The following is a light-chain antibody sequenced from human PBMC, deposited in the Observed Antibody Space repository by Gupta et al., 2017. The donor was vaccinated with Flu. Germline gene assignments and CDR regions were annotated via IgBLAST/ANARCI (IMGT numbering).Light chain of an antibody. CDR1: QIISRY. V-gene: IGKV1-39*01. CDR3: QRSNILART. J-gene: IGKJ1*01. CDR2: GAS. Sequence: DIQITQSPSSLSASVGDRVTITCRASQIISRYVNWYQQKPGKPPMLLIYGASTVQSGVPSRFSGSGSGADYTLTISSLQPEGFATYYCQRSNILARTFGQGTKVESK.